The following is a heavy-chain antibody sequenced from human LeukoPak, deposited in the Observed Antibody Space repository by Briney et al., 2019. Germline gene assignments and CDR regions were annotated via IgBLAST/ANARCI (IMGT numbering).Heavy chain of an antibody. CDR3: ARDWRDYDFWSGSAYYYYMDV. J-gene: IGHJ6*03. CDR2: IYYSGST. Sequence: SETLSLTCTVSDGSISSGDYYWSWIRQPPGKGLEWIGYIYYSGSTYYNPSLKSRVTISVDTSKNQFSLKLSSVTAADTAVYYCARDWRDYDFWSGSAYYYYMDVWGKGTTVTVSS. D-gene: IGHD3-3*01. V-gene: IGHV4-30-4*08. CDR1: DGSISSGDYY.